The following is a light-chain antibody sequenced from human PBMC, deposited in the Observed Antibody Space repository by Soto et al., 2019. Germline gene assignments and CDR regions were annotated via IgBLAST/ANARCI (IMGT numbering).Light chain of an antibody. Sequence: QSALTQPPSASGSPGQSVTISCTGSNNDIGGYTYVSWYQQLPGKAPKLIIYEVNKRPSGIPDRFSGSKSGNTASLTVSGLEPEDEYECCCSSYLRRINYVFGTGTKLTVL. V-gene: IGLV2-8*01. CDR3: SSYLRRINYV. J-gene: IGLJ1*01. CDR2: EVN. CDR1: NNDIGGYTY.